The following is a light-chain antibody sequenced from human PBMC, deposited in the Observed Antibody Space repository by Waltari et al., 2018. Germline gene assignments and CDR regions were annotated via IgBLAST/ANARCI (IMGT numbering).Light chain of an antibody. CDR3: QQGYSAPFT. Sequence: TCRASQSISIYLKWFQQKPGKAPKSLIYAASSLQTGVPSRFSGSGSETDFTLTISSLQAEDLATYYCQQGYSAPFTFGQGTKLEIK. V-gene: IGKV1-39*01. CDR1: QSISIY. J-gene: IGKJ2*01. CDR2: AAS.